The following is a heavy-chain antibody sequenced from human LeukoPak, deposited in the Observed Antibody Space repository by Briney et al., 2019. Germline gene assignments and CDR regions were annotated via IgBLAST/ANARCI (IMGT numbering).Heavy chain of an antibody. D-gene: IGHD6-13*01. CDR1: GFTFSAYT. V-gene: IGHV3-21*01. J-gene: IGHJ4*02. CDR3: ARDLIYASSSWDCFDY. Sequence: PGGSLRLSCAASGFTFSAYTMNWVRQAPGKGLEWVSSISGGSPYIYYADSLKGRFTISRDNAKNSLYLQMNSLRAEDTAIYYCARDLIYASSSWDCFDYWGQGTLVTVSS. CDR2: ISGGSPYI.